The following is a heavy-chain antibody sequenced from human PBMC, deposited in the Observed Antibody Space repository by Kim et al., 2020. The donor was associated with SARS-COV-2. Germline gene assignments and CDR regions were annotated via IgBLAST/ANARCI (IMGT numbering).Heavy chain of an antibody. CDR3: VKENSWFNDVTGDYYDHFDF. CDR1: GFTFSSYV. J-gene: IGHJ4*02. D-gene: IGHD3-22*01. CDR2: ITAFSDRT. V-gene: IGHV3-23*01. Sequence: GGSLRLSCTASGFTFSSYVMNWVRQAPGKGLEWVSSITAFSDRTEYADSVTGRFTISRDNSKNTVYLQMNSLKADDTAVYYCVKENSWFNDVTGDYYDHFDFWGQGTLVTVSS.